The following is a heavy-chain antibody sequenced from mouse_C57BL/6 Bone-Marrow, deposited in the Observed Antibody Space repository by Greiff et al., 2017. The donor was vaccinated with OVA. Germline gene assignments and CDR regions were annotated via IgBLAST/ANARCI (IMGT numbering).Heavy chain of an antibody. J-gene: IGHJ1*03. CDR3: AILYGSSFRDWYFDV. Sequence: QVQLQQPGAELVKPGASVKMSCKASGYTFTSYWITWVKQRPGQGLEWIGDIYPGSGSTNYNEKFKSKATLTVDTSSSTAYMQLSSLTSEDSAVYYCAILYGSSFRDWYFDVWGTGTTVTVSS. V-gene: IGHV1-55*01. CDR1: GYTFTSYW. D-gene: IGHD1-1*01. CDR2: IYPGSGST.